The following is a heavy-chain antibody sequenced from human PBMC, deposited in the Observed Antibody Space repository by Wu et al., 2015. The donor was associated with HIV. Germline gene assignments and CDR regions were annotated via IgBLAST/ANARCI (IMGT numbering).Heavy chain of an antibody. CDR3: ARSRHMVRGVIIDFYYYGMDV. CDR2: MNPNSGNT. Sequence: QVQLVQSGAEVKKTGASVKVSCKASEYTFTSYDINWVRQATGQGLEWMGWMNPNSGNTGYAQKFQGRVTMTRNSSITTAYMEVSSLRSEETAVYYCARSRHMVRGVIIDFYYYGMDVWGQGTTVTVSS. J-gene: IGHJ6*02. V-gene: IGHV1-8*01. D-gene: IGHD3-10*01. CDR1: EYTFTSYD.